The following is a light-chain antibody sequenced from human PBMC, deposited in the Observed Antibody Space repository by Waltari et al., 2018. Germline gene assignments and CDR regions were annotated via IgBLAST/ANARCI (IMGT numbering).Light chain of an antibody. V-gene: IGLV2-8*01. CDR3: SSYAGGSWV. CDR2: EVT. J-gene: IGLJ3*02. Sequence: SALTQPPSASGSPGQSVTISCTGTSSDVGGYNSVSWYQQHPGKAPKLMIYEVTKRPSGVPDRFSGSKSGNTASLTVSGLQTEDEADYYCSSYAGGSWVFGGGTKLTVL. CDR1: SSDVGGYNS.